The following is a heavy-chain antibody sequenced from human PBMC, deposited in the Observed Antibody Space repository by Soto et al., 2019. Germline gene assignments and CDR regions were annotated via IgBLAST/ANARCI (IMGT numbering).Heavy chain of an antibody. V-gene: IGHV3-23*01. D-gene: IGHD6-6*01. J-gene: IGHJ5*02. Sequence: EVHLLESGGGLVQPGGSLRLSCAASGYSFSTYAMSWVRQAPGKGLEWVSGISAGGGSPFIADSVKGRFIISRDNAKDTLYLQMNSPTGEDTAIYYCVKHAEYQLVSWFDPWGQGTLVTVSS. CDR1: GYSFSTYA. CDR3: VKHAEYQLVSWFDP. CDR2: ISAGGGSP.